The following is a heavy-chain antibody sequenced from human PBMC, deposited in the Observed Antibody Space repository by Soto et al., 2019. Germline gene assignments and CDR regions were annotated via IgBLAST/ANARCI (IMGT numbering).Heavy chain of an antibody. CDR3: AAQGREMTTVTTVDY. D-gene: IGHD4-17*01. Sequence: PSETLSLTCTVSGGSIRSSSYYWGWIRQPPGKGLEWIGSIYYSGSTYYNPSLKSRVTISVDTSKNQFSLKLSSVTAADTAVYYCAAQGREMTTVTTVDYWGQGTLVTVSS. CDR1: GGSIRSSSYY. CDR2: IYYSGST. V-gene: IGHV4-39*01. J-gene: IGHJ4*02.